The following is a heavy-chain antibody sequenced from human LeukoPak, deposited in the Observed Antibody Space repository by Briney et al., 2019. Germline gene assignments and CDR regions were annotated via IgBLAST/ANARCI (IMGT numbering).Heavy chain of an antibody. D-gene: IGHD3-9*01. CDR1: GGSISSSSYY. CDR2: INHSGST. CDR3: ASLTGYYYYYMDV. V-gene: IGHV4-39*07. Sequence: SETLSLTCTVSGGSISSSSYYWGWIRQPPGKGLEWIGEINHSGSTNYNPSLKSRVTISVDTSKNQFSLKLSSVTAADTAVYYCASLTGYYYYYMDVWGKGTTVTVSS. J-gene: IGHJ6*03.